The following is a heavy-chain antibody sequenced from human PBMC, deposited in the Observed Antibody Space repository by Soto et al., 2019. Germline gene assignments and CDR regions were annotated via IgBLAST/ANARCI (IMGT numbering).Heavy chain of an antibody. CDR2: IKSKTDGGTT. CDR3: TTEWQLPRGYFDY. D-gene: IGHD1-26*01. J-gene: IGHJ4*02. CDR1: GFTFSNAW. V-gene: IGHV3-15*07. Sequence: GGSLRLSCAASGFTFSNAWMNWVRQAPGKGLEWVGRIKSKTDGGTTDYAAPVKGRFTISRDDSKNTPYLQMNSLKTEDTAVYYCTTEWQLPRGYFDYWGQGTLVTAPQ.